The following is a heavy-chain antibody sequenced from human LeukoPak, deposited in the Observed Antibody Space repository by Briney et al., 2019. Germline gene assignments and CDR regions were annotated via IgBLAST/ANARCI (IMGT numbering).Heavy chain of an antibody. CDR1: GYSFTSYW. CDR2: IYPGDSDT. J-gene: IGHJ4*02. CDR3: ARQDYYGSGSYYAPSYY. Sequence: GESLKISCKRSGYSFTSYWTAWVRQMPGKGLEWMGIIYPGDSDTRYSPSFQGQVTISADKSISTAYLQWSSLKASDTAMYYCARQDYYGSGSYYAPSYYWGQGTLVTVSS. D-gene: IGHD3-10*01. V-gene: IGHV5-51*01.